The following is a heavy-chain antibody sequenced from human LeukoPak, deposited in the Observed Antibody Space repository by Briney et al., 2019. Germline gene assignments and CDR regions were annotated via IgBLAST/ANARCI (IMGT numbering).Heavy chain of an antibody. CDR1: GYSFTSYW. D-gene: IGHD2-2*01. V-gene: IGHV5-51*01. CDR3: ARRRYCSSTSCYAGFGY. Sequence: GESLKISCKGSGYSFTSYWIGWVRQMPGKGLEWMGIIYPGDSDTRDSPSFQGQVTISADKSISTAYLQWSSLKASDTAMYYCARRRYCSSTSCYAGFGYWGQGTLVTVSS. CDR2: IYPGDSDT. J-gene: IGHJ4*02.